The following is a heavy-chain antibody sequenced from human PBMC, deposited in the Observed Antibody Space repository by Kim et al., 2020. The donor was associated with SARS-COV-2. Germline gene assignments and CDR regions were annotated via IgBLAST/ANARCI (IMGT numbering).Heavy chain of an antibody. J-gene: IGHJ4*02. V-gene: IGHV3-21*01. CDR2: ISSSSYI. CDR1: GFTFSSYS. Sequence: GGSLRLSCAASGFTFSSYSMNWVRQAPGKGLEWVSSISSSSYIYYADSVKGRFTISRDNAKNSLYLQMNSLRAEDTAVYYCASGGLRYFDPPSSFSWGQGTLVTVSS. CDR3: ASGGLRYFDPPSSFS. D-gene: IGHD3-9*01.